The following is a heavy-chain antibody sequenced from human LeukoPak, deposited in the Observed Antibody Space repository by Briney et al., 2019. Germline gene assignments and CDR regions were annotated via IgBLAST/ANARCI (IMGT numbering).Heavy chain of an antibody. CDR3: ALTGTTTGGFDY. CDR1: GFTFSAYS. Sequence: GGSLRLSCAASGFTFSAYSMNWVRQAPGKGLEWVSSISSSSSYIYYADSVKGRFTISRDNAKNSLYLQMNSLRAEDTAVYYCALTGTTTGGFDYWGQGTLVTVSS. J-gene: IGHJ4*02. CDR2: ISSSSSYI. V-gene: IGHV3-21*01. D-gene: IGHD1-20*01.